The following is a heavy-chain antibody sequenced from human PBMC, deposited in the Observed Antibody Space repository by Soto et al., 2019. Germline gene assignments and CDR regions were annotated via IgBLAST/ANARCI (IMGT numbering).Heavy chain of an antibody. CDR2: IYYSGST. D-gene: IGHD7-27*01. V-gene: IGHV4-39*01. CDR3: ARRWGYSFDY. J-gene: IGHJ4*02. Sequence: QLQLQESGPGLVKPSETLSLTCTVSGGSISSYYWGWIRRPPGKGLEWIGSIYYSGSTYYNPSLXSXVXIXLDTSKNQFSLKLSSVTAADTAVYYCARRWGYSFDYWGQGTLVTVSS. CDR1: GGSISSYY.